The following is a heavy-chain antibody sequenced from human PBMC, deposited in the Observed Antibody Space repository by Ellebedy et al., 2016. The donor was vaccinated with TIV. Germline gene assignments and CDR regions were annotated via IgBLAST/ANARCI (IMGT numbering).Heavy chain of an antibody. CDR3: ARTAMAVAGTIRWGLDS. D-gene: IGHD6-13*01. J-gene: IGHJ4*02. CDR2: IFWNDEK. CDR1: GFSLSNARMA. Sequence: SGPTLVKPTETLTLTCTVSGFSLSNARMAVSWIRQPPGKALEWLAHIFWNDEKSYSTSLKSRLTISKDTSKSQVVLTMTNMDPVDTATYYCARTAMAVAGTIRWGLDSWGQGTLVTVSP. V-gene: IGHV2-26*01.